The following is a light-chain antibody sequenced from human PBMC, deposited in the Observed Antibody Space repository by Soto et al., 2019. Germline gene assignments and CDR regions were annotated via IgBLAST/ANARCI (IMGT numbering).Light chain of an antibody. V-gene: IGLV1-44*01. J-gene: IGLJ2*01. CDR3: AAWDSSLNAHLL. Sequence: QSVLTQPPSPSATPGQTVTISCSGSSSNIGSNPVNWYQQLPGTAPKLLIYSNNQRPSGVPDRFSGSQSGTSASLAISALQSEDEADYYCAAWDSSLNAHLLFGGGTKVTVL. CDR1: SSNIGSNP. CDR2: SNN.